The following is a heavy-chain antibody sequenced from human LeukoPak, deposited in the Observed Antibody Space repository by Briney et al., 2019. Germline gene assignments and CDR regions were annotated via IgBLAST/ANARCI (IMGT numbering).Heavy chain of an antibody. Sequence: KASQTLSLTCTVSGGSISSGDYYWSWIRQHPGKGLEWIGYIYYSGSTYYNPSLKSRVTISLDTSKNQFSPKLSSVTAADTAVYYCARDQEDSGTDYWGQGTLVTVSS. D-gene: IGHD3-10*01. CDR2: IYYSGST. J-gene: IGHJ4*02. CDR3: ARDQEDSGTDY. CDR1: GGSISSGDYY. V-gene: IGHV4-31*03.